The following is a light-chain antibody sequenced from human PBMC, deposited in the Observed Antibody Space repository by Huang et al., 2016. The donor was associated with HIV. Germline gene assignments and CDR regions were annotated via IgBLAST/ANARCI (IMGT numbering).Light chain of an antibody. CDR3: QQYGTLPYT. CDR1: QGVHNSY. J-gene: IGKJ2*01. CDR2: GAS. Sequence: PGDGASLSCRASQGVHNSYLAWYQQKPGQAPRLLIFGASNRATGVPHRFRGSESGTDFTLTISGLDPEDFAVYYCQQYGTLPYTFGQGTKLEI. V-gene: IGKV3-20*01.